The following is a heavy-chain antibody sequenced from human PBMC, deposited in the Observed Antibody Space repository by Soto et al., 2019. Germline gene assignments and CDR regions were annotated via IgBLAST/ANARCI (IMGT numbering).Heavy chain of an antibody. J-gene: IGHJ5*02. D-gene: IGHD3-22*01. Sequence: ASVKVSCKASGGTFGSDAITWVRQAPGQGLEWVGRIIPIFGTTNYAQNLQGRVTISADKSTLTSYMELHSLTSDDTALYYCARDRTDSGYYTNWLDPWGQGTQVTVSA. V-gene: IGHV1-69*06. CDR1: GGTFGSDA. CDR2: IIPIFGTT. CDR3: ARDRTDSGYYTNWLDP.